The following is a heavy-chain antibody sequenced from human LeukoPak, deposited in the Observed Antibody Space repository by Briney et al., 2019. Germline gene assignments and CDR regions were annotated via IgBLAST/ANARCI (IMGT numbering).Heavy chain of an antibody. V-gene: IGHV3-30*01. CDR2: ISYDGSNK. CDR1: GFTFSSYA. CDR3: DRPYVDYYDSSGYYSYFDY. J-gene: IGHJ4*02. Sequence: GGSLRLSCAASGFTFSSYAMHWVRQAPGKGLEWVAVISYDGSNKYYADSVKGRFTISRDNSKNTLYLQMNSLRVEATAVYYCDRPYVDYYDSSGYYSYFDYWGQGTMVTVSS. D-gene: IGHD3-22*01.